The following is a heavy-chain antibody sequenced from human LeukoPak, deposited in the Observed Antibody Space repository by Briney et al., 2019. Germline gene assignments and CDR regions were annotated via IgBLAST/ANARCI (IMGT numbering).Heavy chain of an antibody. CDR3: ARASSSWDNWFDP. Sequence: SETLSLTCTVSGGSISSYCWSWIRQPPGKGLEWIGYIYYSGSTNYNPSLKSRVTISVDTSKNQFSLKLSSVTAADTAVYYCARASSSWDNWFDPWGQGTLVTVSS. CDR1: GGSISSYC. V-gene: IGHV4-59*01. J-gene: IGHJ5*02. D-gene: IGHD6-13*01. CDR2: IYYSGST.